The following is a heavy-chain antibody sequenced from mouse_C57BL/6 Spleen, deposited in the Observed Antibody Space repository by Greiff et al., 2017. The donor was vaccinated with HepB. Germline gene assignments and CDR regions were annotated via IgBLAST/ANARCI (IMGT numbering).Heavy chain of an antibody. CDR2: INPNNGGT. CDR1: GYTFTDYN. J-gene: IGHJ3*01. V-gene: IGHV1-18*01. CDR3: ARTGDYYGSSLAY. D-gene: IGHD1-1*01. Sequence: EVKVVESGPELVKPGASVKIPCKASGYTFTDYNMDWVKQSHGKSLEWIGDINPNNGGTIYNQKFKGKATLTVDKSSSTAYMELRSLTSEDTAVYYGARTGDYYGSSLAYWGQGTLVTVSA.